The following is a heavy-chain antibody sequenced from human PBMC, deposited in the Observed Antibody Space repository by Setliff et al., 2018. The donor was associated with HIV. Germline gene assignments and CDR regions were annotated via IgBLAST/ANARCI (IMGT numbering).Heavy chain of an antibody. J-gene: IGHJ4*02. D-gene: IGHD6-19*01. V-gene: IGHV1-8*02. CDR2: INPNSGNT. CDR1: GYSFSNHY. Sequence: ASVKVSCKASGYSFSNHYIHWVRQAPGQGLEWMGIINPNSGNTGYAQKFQGRVTMTRNTSISTAYMELSSLRCEDTAVYYCARERYSSGWSWGQGTLVTVSS. CDR3: ARERYSSGWS.